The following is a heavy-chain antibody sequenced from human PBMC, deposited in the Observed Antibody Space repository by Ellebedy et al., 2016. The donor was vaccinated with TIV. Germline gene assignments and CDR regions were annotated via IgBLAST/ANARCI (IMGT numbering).Heavy chain of an antibody. CDR2: IKPDGSGI. CDR3: AKGKQLWLPYNGMDV. J-gene: IGHJ6*02. CDR1: GFSFGSYW. V-gene: IGHV3-74*03. Sequence: GESLKISCAASGFSFGSYWMLWVRQPPGKGLEWVSRIKPDGSGITYADSVTGRFTISRDNAEDTLYLQMDSLRVEDTAVYYCAKGKQLWLPYNGMDVWGQGTTVTVSS. D-gene: IGHD5-18*01.